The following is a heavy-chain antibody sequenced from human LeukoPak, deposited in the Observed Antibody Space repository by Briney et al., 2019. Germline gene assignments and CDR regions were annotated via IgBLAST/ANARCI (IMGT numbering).Heavy chain of an antibody. D-gene: IGHD6-13*01. CDR1: GYTFTGYY. Sequence: ASVKVSCKASGYTFTGYYMHWVRQAPGQGLEWMGWINPNSGGTNYAQKFQGRVTMTRDTSISTAYMELSSLRSEDTAVYYCARITSSWYRYYYYYGMDVWGQGTTVTVSS. V-gene: IGHV1-2*02. J-gene: IGHJ6*02. CDR3: ARITSSWYRYYYYYGMDV. CDR2: INPNSGGT.